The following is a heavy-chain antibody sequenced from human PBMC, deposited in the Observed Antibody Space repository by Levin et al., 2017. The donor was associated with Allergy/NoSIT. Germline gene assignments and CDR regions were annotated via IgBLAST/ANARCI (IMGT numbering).Heavy chain of an antibody. CDR1: GGTFNTYG. V-gene: IGHV1-69*04. D-gene: IGHD2-15*01. CDR2: IIPSVGIV. Sequence: GASVKVSCKASGGTFNTYGYNWVRQAPGQGLEWMGRIIPSVGIVNYAQQFQGRVTITADKSTRTAYMELRSLRSEDTAVYFCARDAARGIVGAADIWGQGTLVTVSP. CDR3: ARDAARGIVGAADI. J-gene: IGHJ4*02.